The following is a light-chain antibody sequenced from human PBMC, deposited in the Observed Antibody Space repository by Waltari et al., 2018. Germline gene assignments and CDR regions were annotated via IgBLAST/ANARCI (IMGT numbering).Light chain of an antibody. J-gene: IGLJ2*01. Sequence: SYDLTQPPSVSVSPGQTASITRSGDQLGDKYISWYQQKTGQSPLLVIYQDNKRPSEIPERFSGSSSGNTATLTISGTQAFDEADYYCQTWDTGTAIFGGGTKVTVL. V-gene: IGLV3-1*01. CDR3: QTWDTGTAI. CDR1: QLGDKY. CDR2: QDN.